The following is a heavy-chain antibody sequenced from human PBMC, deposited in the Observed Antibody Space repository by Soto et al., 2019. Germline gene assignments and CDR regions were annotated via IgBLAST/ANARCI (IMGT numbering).Heavy chain of an antibody. J-gene: IGHJ3*01. D-gene: IGHD2-2*01. CDR2: IYWDDDK. Sequence: QITLKESGPTLVKPTQTLTLTCTFSGFSFSTSGVAVGWIRQPPGKALEWLAVIYWDDDKRYSPSLKSRVTIPKDTSKNQVVLKMTNMDPVDTAKYYCAPWGGYCSSTSCYDDAFDLWGQGKWSPSLQ. V-gene: IGHV2-5*02. CDR3: APWGGYCSSTSCYDDAFDL. CDR1: GFSFSTSGVA.